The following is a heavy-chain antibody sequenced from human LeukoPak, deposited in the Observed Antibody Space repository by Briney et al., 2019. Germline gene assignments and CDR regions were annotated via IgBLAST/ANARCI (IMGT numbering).Heavy chain of an antibody. J-gene: IGHJ5*02. CDR2: VNTSGSP. Sequence: PSETLSLTCDVSGGSTSRHYWSWIRLPAGKGLEWLGRVNTSGSPDYSTSLKSRVTMSVDTSKNQVSLRLSSMTAADTAVYFCARVSYNAGSFISGGWFDPWGQGIRVTVSS. V-gene: IGHV4-59*10. CDR3: ARVSYNAGSFISGGWFDP. CDR1: GGSTSRHY. D-gene: IGHD3-10*01.